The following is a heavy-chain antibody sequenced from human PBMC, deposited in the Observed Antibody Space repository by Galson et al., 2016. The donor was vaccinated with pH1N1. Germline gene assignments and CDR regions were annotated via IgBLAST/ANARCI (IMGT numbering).Heavy chain of an antibody. CDR3: ARGLLSENDVGMDV. J-gene: IGHJ6*02. D-gene: IGHD1-1*01. CDR1: GFPFSSHR. CDR2: IKSDASRI. Sequence: SLRLSCAASGFPFSSHRFYWVRQAPGKGLVWVSRIKSDASRIYYADFVRGRFTISRDNAKDTVYLEMNSLRVEDTAVYYCARGLLSENDVGMDVWGQGTTVIVSS. V-gene: IGHV3-74*01.